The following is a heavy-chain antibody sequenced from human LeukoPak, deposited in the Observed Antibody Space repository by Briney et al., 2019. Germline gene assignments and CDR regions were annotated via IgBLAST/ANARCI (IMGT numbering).Heavy chain of an antibody. Sequence: GGSLRLSCAASGFTFSSYSMNWVRQAPGKGLEWVSYISSSSSTIYCADSVKGRFTISRDNAKNSLYLQMNSVRAEDTAVYYCARDHVDTAMVIRWFDPWGRGTLVTVSS. V-gene: IGHV3-48*01. CDR3: ARDHVDTAMVIRWFDP. CDR2: ISSSSSTI. D-gene: IGHD5-18*01. CDR1: GFTFSSYS. J-gene: IGHJ5*02.